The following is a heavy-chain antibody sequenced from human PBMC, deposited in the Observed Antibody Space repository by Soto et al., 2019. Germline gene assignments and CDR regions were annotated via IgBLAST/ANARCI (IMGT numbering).Heavy chain of an antibody. CDR1: GFTFNTYP. J-gene: IGHJ4*02. D-gene: IGHD6-19*01. CDR3: AREDAVAGTDYLDY. V-gene: IGHV3-30-3*01. Sequence: GGSLRLSCAASGFTFNTYPMHWLRQAPGRGLEWLAVISYDGIHEDYADSVKDRITISRDNSKNTLFLQMGSLRPEDTAVYYCAREDAVAGTDYLDYWGQGTLVTVSS. CDR2: ISYDGIHE.